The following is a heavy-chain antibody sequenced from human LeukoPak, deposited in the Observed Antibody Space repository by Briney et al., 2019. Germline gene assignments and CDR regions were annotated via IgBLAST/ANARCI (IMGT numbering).Heavy chain of an antibody. Sequence: SVKVSCKASGGTFSSYAISWVRQAPGQGLEWMGRIIPIFGTANYAQKFQGRVTITTDESTSTAYMELSSLRSEDTAVYYCARDFAYSDSEDNDYWGQGTLVTVSS. V-gene: IGHV1-69*05. CDR2: IIPIFGTA. CDR3: ARDFAYSDSEDNDY. CDR1: GGTFSSYA. J-gene: IGHJ4*02. D-gene: IGHD4-11*01.